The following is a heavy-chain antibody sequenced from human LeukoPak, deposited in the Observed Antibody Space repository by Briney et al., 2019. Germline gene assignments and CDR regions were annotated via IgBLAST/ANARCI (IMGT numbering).Heavy chain of an antibody. CDR3: ARDTAAACTNWFDP. CDR2: IYTSGST. D-gene: IGHD6-13*01. J-gene: IGHJ5*02. CDR1: GGSISSYY. V-gene: IGHV4-4*07. Sequence: SETLSPTCTVSGGSISSYYWSWIRQPAGKGLEWIGRIYTSGSTNYNPSLKSRVTMSVDTSKNQFSLKLSSVTAADTAVYYCARDTAAACTNWFDPWGQGTLVTVSS.